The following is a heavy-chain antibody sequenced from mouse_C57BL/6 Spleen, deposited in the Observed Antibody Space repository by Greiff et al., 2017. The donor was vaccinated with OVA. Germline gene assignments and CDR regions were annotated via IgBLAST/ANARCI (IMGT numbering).Heavy chain of an antibody. D-gene: IGHD4-1*01. CDR3: AIWAWFAY. CDR2: ISSGSSTI. J-gene: IGHJ3*01. Sequence: EVQGVESGGGLVKPGGSLKLSCAASGFTFSDYGMHWVRQAPGKGLEWVAYISSGSSTIYYADTVKGRFTISRDNAKNTLYLQMTSLRSEDTAMYYCAIWAWFAYWGQGTLVTVSA. V-gene: IGHV5-17*01. CDR1: GFTFSDYG.